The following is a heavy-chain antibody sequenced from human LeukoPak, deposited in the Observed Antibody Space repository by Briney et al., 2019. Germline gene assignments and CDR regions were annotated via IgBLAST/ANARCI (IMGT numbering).Heavy chain of an antibody. CDR3: ARDSWYYYGSGSPDDY. J-gene: IGHJ4*02. V-gene: IGHV4-39*07. Sequence: SETLSLTCTVSGGSISSSSYYWGWIRQPPGKGLEWIGSIYYSGSTYYNPSLKSRVTISVDTSKNQFSLKLSSVTAADTAVYYSARDSWYYYGSGSPDDYWGQGTLATVSS. D-gene: IGHD3-10*01. CDR2: IYYSGST. CDR1: GGSISSSSYY.